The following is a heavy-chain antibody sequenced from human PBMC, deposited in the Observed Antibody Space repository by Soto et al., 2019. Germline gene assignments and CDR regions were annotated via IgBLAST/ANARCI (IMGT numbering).Heavy chain of an antibody. V-gene: IGHV4-59*01. CDR1: GGSISSYY. J-gene: IGHJ5*02. D-gene: IGHD3-16*01. CDR2: IYYSGST. CDR3: ARDAGGWGLGVFYNCFAP. Sequence: PSETLSLTCTVSGGSISSYYWSWIRQPPGKGLEWIGYIYYSGSTNYNPSLKSRVTISVDTSKNQFSLKLSSVTAADTAGYYCARDAGGWGLGVFYNCFAPWGQGTLVPVS.